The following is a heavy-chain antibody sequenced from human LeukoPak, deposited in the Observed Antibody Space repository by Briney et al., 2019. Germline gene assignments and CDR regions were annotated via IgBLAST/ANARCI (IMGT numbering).Heavy chain of an antibody. V-gene: IGHV3-9*01. CDR1: GFTFDDYA. D-gene: IGHD3-10*01. CDR2: ISWNSGNI. Sequence: GGSLSLSCAASGFTFDDYAMHWVRQAPGKGLEWVSGISWNSGNIAYADSVKGRFTISRDNAKNSLYLQMNSLRAEDTAVYYCARGTVWFGELLTFDYWGQGTLVTVSS. CDR3: ARGTVWFGELLTFDY. J-gene: IGHJ4*02.